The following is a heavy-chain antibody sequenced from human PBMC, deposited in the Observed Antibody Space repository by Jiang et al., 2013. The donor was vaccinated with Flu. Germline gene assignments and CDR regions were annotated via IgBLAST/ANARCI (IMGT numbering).Heavy chain of an antibody. CDR3: ARIREYYDSSGYYSAPFDY. Sequence: YSGGTYFNPSLKSRVTMSVDASKNQVSLNLDSVAAADTAVYYCARIREYYDSSGYYSAPFDYWGQGSLVTVSS. D-gene: IGHD3-22*01. CDR2: YSGGT. V-gene: IGHV4-59*01. J-gene: IGHJ4*02.